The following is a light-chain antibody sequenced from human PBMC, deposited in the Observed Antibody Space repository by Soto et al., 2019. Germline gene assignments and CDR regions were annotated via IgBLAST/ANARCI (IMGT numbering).Light chain of an antibody. J-gene: IGLJ1*01. V-gene: IGLV2-11*01. CDR2: DGT. CDR3: RSYTSRGILV. Sequence: QSVLAQPRSLSGSPGELLTISCTGTSSDVDDYRYVSWYQQYPGKAPKLVIYDGTKRPSGVPDRFSGSNSGNTASLTISGLQAEDEADDYCRSYTSRGILVFGPGTKVTV. CDR1: SSDVDDYRY.